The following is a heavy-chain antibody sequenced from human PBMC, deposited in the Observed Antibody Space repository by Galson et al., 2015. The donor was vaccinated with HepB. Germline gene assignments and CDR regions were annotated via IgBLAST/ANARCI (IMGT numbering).Heavy chain of an antibody. CDR1: GYTFTSYA. CDR3: ARVLTRIQYSFDP. CDR2: INAGNGNT. J-gene: IGHJ5*02. V-gene: IGHV1-3*01. Sequence: SVKVSCKASGYTFTSYAMHWVRQAPGQRLEWMGWINAGNGNTKYSQKFQGRVTITRDTSASTAYMELSSLRSEDTAVYYCARVLTRIQYSFDPWGQGTLVTVSS. D-gene: IGHD2-15*01.